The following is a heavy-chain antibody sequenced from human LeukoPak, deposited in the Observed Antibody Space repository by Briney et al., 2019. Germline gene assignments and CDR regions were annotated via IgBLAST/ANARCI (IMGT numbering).Heavy chain of an antibody. D-gene: IGHD4-17*01. J-gene: IGHJ4*02. CDR1: GGSISSYY. Sequence: SETLSLTCTVSGGSISSYYWSWNRQPAGKGLEWIGRIYTSGSTNYNPSLKSRVTISVDTSKTQFSLKLSSVTAADTAVYYCAREGVYGDYDYWGQGTLVTVSS. V-gene: IGHV4-4*07. CDR3: AREGVYGDYDY. CDR2: IYTSGST.